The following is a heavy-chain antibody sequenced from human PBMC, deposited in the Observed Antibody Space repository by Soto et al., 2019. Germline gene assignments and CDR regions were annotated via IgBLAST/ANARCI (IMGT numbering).Heavy chain of an antibody. D-gene: IGHD3-9*01. CDR1: GFSLTTGKMG. CDR3: ARMKVDSYQFYYAMDV. CDR2: IFSDNER. Sequence: SGPTLVNPRETLTLTCTVSGFSLTTGKMGVSWIRQPPGKALEWLAHIFSDNERSYSTSLQGRLTISKDTSGSQVVLSMTNVDPVDTATYYXARMKVDSYQFYYAMDVWGQGTTVTVSS. V-gene: IGHV2-26*01. J-gene: IGHJ6*02.